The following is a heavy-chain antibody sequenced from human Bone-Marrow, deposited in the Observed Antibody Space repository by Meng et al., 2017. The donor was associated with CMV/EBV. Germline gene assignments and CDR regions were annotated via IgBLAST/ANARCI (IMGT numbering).Heavy chain of an antibody. D-gene: IGHD2-21*01. V-gene: IGHV3-21*01. CDR1: GFTFSSYS. CDR2: ISSSSYI. Sequence: GESLKIPCAASGFTFSSYSMNWVRQAPGKGLEWVSSISSSSYIYYADSVKGRFTISRDNAKNSLYLQMNSLRAEDTAVYYCARETLAYWGGDCYSLDYWGQGTLVTVSS. CDR3: ARETLAYWGGDCYSLDY. J-gene: IGHJ4*02.